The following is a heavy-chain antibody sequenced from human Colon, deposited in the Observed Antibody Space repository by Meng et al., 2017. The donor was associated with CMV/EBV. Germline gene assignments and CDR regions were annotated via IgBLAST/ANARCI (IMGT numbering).Heavy chain of an antibody. CDR3: ARNLMGDNWNYDDGFDI. J-gene: IGHJ3*02. V-gene: IGHV3-7*01. Sequence: GESLKISCAASGFDFSSHWMNWVRQAPGKGLEWVANIKQDGSEKNYMDSVKGRFTISRDNAQNSLSLQMNSLRVEDTAMYYCARNLMGDNWNYDDGFDIWGQGTMVTVSS. CDR2: IKQDGSEK. D-gene: IGHD1-7*01. CDR1: GFDFSSHW.